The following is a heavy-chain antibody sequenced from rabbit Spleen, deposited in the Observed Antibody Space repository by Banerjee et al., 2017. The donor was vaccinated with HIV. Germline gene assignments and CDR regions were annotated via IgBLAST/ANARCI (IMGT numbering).Heavy chain of an antibody. V-gene: IGHV1S45*01. J-gene: IGHJ4*01. Sequence: QEHLEESGGDLVKPGASLTLTCTASGFSFSSNYYMCWVRQAPGKGLELGACIETGSYGIIYYASWAKGRFTISKTSSTTVTLQMTSLTAADTATYFCARDLTDAIGWNFGWWGPGTLVTVS. CDR2: IETGSYGII. CDR1: GFSFSSNYY. CDR3: ARDLTDAIGWNFGW. D-gene: IGHD4-1*01.